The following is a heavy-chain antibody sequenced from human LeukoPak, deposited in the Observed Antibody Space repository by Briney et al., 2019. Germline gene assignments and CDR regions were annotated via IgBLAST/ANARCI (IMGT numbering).Heavy chain of an antibody. D-gene: IGHD1-26*01. CDR3: TRDSGTYNWFDP. CDR1: GFTFSGSA. CDR2: IDKKDKGYATAT. V-gene: IGHV3-73*01. J-gene: IGHJ5*02. Sequence: GGSLRLSCAASGFTFSGSAIHWVRQSSGKGLEWVGQIDKKDKGYATATAYAASVKGRFTISRDDSINTAYLQTKSLKTEDTALYYCTRDSGTYNWFDPWGQGTLVTVSS.